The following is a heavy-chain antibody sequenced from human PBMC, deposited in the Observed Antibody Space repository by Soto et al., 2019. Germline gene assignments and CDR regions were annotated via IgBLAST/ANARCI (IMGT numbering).Heavy chain of an antibody. J-gene: IGHJ3*02. V-gene: IGHV1-18*04. CDR1: GYTFTSYG. D-gene: IGHD5-18*01. Sequence: ASVKVSCKASGYTFTSYGISWVRQAPGQGLEWMGWISAYNGNTNYAQKLQGRVTMTTDTSTSTAYMELRSLRSDDTAVYYCASTESGYSYGYGAFDIWGQGTTVPVSS. CDR2: ISAYNGNT. CDR3: ASTESGYSYGYGAFDI.